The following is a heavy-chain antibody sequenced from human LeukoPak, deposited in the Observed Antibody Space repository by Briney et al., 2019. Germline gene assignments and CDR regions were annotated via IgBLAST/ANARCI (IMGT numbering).Heavy chain of an antibody. CDR2: IYYSGST. J-gene: IGHJ2*01. D-gene: IGHD1-14*01. CDR3: ARDTTPWGYSDL. CDR1: GGSISSYY. V-gene: IGHV4-59*01. Sequence: PSETLSLTCTVSGGSISSYYWSWIRQPPGKGLEWIGYIYYSGSTNYNPSLKSRVTISVDTSKNQFSLKPSSVTAADTAVYYCARDTTPWGYSDLWGRGTLVTVSS.